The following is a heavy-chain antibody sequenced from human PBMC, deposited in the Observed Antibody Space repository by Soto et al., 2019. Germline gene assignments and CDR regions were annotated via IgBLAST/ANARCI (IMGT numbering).Heavy chain of an antibody. Sequence: EVQLLESGGGLVQPGGSLRLSCAASGFTFSLYAMTWVRQAPGKGLAWVSVISGSGANTYYADSVTGRFTVSRDNSKNTLSLQMRSLGVEDTAVYYFAKSVGVTNYYYAVDVWGRGTTVTGSS. CDR3: AKSVGVTNYYYAVDV. V-gene: IGHV3-23*01. D-gene: IGHD2-2*01. J-gene: IGHJ6*02. CDR2: ISGSGANT. CDR1: GFTFSLYA.